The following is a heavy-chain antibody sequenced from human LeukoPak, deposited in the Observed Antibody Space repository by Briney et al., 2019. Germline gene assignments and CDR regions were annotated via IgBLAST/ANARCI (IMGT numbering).Heavy chain of an antibody. CDR1: GFTFSSYA. D-gene: IGHD6-13*01. J-gene: IGHJ4*02. CDR3: ARDFEQQQPSGY. CDR2: ISYDGSNK. Sequence: PGGSLRLSCAASGFTFSSYAMHWVRQAPGKGLEWVAVISYDGSNKYYADSVKGRFTISRDNSKNTLYLQMNSLRAEDTAVYYCARDFEQQQPSGYWGQGTLVTVSS. V-gene: IGHV3-30-3*01.